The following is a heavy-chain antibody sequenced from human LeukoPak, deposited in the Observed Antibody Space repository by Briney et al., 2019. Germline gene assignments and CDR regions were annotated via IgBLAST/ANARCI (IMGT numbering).Heavy chain of an antibody. CDR2: ISWNSGGI. D-gene: IGHD3-3*01. V-gene: IGHV3-9*01. CDR1: GFTFDDYA. J-gene: IGHJ4*02. CDR3: ARVLYYDFWSGSNYFDY. Sequence: GGSLRLSCAASGFTFDDYAMHWVRQAPGKGLEWVSGISWNSGGIGYADSVKGRFTISRDNAKNSLYLQMNSLRAEDTALYYCARVLYYDFWSGSNYFDYWGQGTLVTVSS.